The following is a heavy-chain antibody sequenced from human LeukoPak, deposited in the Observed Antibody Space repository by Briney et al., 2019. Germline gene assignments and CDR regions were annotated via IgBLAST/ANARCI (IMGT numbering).Heavy chain of an antibody. CDR3: AKCGDFWSVYYMHM. D-gene: IGHD3-3*01. CDR1: GFAFSNYA. V-gene: IGHV3-23*01. Sequence: GGSLRLSCAASGFAFSNYAMTWVRQAPGKGLEWISVISGNGVLTYYADSVKGRFTISRDNSKSTLYLQMNSLRAEDTAVYYCAKCGDFWSVYYMHMWGQGTMVTVSS. CDR2: ISGNGVLT. J-gene: IGHJ3*02.